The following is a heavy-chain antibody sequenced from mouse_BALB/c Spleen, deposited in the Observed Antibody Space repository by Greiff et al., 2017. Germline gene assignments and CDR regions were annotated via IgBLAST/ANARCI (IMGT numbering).Heavy chain of an antibody. D-gene: IGHD2-1*01. J-gene: IGHJ3*01. CDR2: IDPFNGGT. CDR1: GYSFTSYY. V-gene: IGHV1S135*01. CDR3: ARNYYGNWFAY. Sequence: VQLKQSGPELMKPGASVKISCKASGYSFTSYYMHWVKQSHGKSLEWIGYIDPFNGGTSYNQKFKGKATLTVDKSSSTAYMHLSSLTSEDSAVYYCARNYYGNWFAYWGQGTLVTVSA.